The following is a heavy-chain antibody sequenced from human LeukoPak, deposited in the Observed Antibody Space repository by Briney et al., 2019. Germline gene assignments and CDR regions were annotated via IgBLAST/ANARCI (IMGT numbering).Heavy chain of an antibody. CDR3: ASIGMVGSTVDY. V-gene: IGHV3-23*01. CDR1: GFSLSSYG. CDR2: LSDRGGGT. J-gene: IGHJ4*02. D-gene: IGHD1-26*01. Sequence: GGSLRLSCAASGFSLSSYGMTWVRQAPGKGLEWVSTLSDRGGGTYYADSVKGRFTISRDNSRNTLYLQMNSLRAEDTAVYYCASIGMVGSTVDYWGQGTLVTVSS.